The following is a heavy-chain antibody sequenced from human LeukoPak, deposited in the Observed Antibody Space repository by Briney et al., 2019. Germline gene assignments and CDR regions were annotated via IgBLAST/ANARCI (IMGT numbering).Heavy chain of an antibody. CDR1: GGSINGYF. V-gene: IGHV4-59*08. J-gene: IGHJ4*02. D-gene: IGHD3-22*01. CDR3: ARLSNDGSGYRPDY. CDR2: IFYTGAT. Sequence: SETLSLTCTVSGGSINGYFWYWIRQPPGKGLEWIGHIFYTGATNYNPSFKSRVTMSLDTSKNQFSMKLNSVTAADTAVYYCARLSNDGSGYRPDYWGQGTLVTVSS.